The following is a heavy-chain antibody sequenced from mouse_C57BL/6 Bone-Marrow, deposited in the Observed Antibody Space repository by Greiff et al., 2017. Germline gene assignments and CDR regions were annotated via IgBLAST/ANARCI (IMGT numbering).Heavy chain of an antibody. Sequence: EVKLQESGAELVRPGASVKLSCTASGLNIKDDYMHWVKQRPEQGLEWIGWIDPENGDTEYASKFQGKATITADTSSNTAYLQLSSLTSEDTAVYYCTTGYDWFAYWGQGTLVTVSA. D-gene: IGHD2-3*01. V-gene: IGHV14-4*01. CDR2: IDPENGDT. CDR1: GLNIKDDY. J-gene: IGHJ3*01. CDR3: TTGYDWFAY.